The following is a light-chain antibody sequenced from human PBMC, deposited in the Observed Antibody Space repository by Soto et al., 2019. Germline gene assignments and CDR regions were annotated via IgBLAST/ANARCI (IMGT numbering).Light chain of an antibody. Sequence: EIVLTQSPGTLSLSPGERATISCRASQSVSSNYLAWFQQKPGQAPRLLIYGASSRATGIPDRFSGSGSGTDVTLTISRLESEDFAVFYCQQYGSSPWTFGQGTKVEIK. CDR2: GAS. J-gene: IGKJ1*01. V-gene: IGKV3-20*01. CDR1: QSVSSNY. CDR3: QQYGSSPWT.